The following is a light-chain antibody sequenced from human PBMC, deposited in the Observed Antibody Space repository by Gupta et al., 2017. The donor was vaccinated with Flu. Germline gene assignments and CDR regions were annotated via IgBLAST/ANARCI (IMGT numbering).Light chain of an antibody. Sequence: VGDRVTITCQASQDISNYLNWYQQKPGKAPKLLIYDASNLETGVPSRFSGSGSGTDFTFTISSLQPEDIATYYCQQYDNLPTFGQGTRLEIK. CDR2: DAS. J-gene: IGKJ5*01. CDR3: QQYDNLPT. V-gene: IGKV1-33*01. CDR1: QDISNY.